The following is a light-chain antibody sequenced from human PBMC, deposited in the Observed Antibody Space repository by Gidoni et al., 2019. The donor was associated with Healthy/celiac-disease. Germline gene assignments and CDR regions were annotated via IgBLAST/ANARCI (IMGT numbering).Light chain of an antibody. V-gene: IGKV3-20*01. CDR3: QQQET. CDR1: QSVSSSY. CDR2: GAS. Sequence: EIVLTQSPGTLSLSPGERATLSCRASQSVSSSYLAWYQQKPGQAPRLLIYGASSRATGIPDRFSGSGSGTDFTLSLSRLEPEDFAVYYCQQQETFGQXTKVEIK. J-gene: IGKJ1*01.